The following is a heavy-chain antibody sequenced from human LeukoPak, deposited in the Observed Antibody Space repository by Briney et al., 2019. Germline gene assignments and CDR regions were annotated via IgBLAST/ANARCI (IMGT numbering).Heavy chain of an antibody. CDR2: ISSSSSYI. Sequence: PGGSLRLSCAASGFTFSSYSMNCVRQAPGKGLEWVSSISSSSSYIYYADSVKGRFTISRDNAKNSLYLQMNSLRAEDTAVYYCARDREDIAVAGPGYWGQGTLVTVSS. CDR1: GFTFSSYS. D-gene: IGHD6-19*01. J-gene: IGHJ4*02. CDR3: ARDREDIAVAGPGY. V-gene: IGHV3-21*01.